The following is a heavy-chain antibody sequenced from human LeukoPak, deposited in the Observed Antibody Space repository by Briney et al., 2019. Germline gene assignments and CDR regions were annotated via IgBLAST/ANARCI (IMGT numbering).Heavy chain of an antibody. CDR3: ARNNYDRWYYFDY. V-gene: IGHV4-59*01. J-gene: IGHJ4*02. Sequence: SETLSLTCTVSGGSISNYYWSWLRQPPGKGLEWIGYIYYSGITNYNPSLKSRVTISVDTSKNQFSLKLSSVTAADTAVYYCARNNYDRWYYFDYWGQGTLVTVSS. CDR2: IYYSGIT. CDR1: GGSISNYY. D-gene: IGHD3-22*01.